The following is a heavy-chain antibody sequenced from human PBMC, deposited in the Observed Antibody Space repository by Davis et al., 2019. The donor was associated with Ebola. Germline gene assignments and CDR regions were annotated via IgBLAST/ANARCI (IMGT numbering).Heavy chain of an antibody. CDR3: ARVENMAGMTTDYYYYMDV. J-gene: IGHJ6*03. D-gene: IGHD4-17*01. CDR1: GGSISSYY. Sequence: PSETLSLTCTVSGGSISSYYWSWIRQPPGKGLEWIGYIYYSGSTNYNPSLKSRVTISVDTSKNQFSLKLSSVTAADTAVYYCARVENMAGMTTDYYYYMDVWGKGTTVTVSS. V-gene: IGHV4-59*01. CDR2: IYYSGST.